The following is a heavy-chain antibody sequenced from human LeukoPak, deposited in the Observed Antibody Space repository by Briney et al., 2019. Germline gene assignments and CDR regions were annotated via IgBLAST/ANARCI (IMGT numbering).Heavy chain of an antibody. Sequence: PGGSLRLSCAASGFTFSSYGMHWVRQAPGKGLEWVAVISYDGSNKYYADSVKGRFTISRDNSKNTLYLQMNSLRAEDTAVYYCAKEPTMIVVVADDAFDIWGQGTMVTVSS. CDR3: AKEPTMIVVVADDAFDI. CDR1: GFTFSSYG. D-gene: IGHD3-22*01. J-gene: IGHJ3*02. V-gene: IGHV3-30*18. CDR2: ISYDGSNK.